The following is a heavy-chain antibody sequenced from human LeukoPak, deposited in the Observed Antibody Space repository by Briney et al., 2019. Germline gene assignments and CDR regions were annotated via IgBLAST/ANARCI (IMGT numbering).Heavy chain of an antibody. CDR3: AREPYSSYY. V-gene: IGHV1-2*02. J-gene: IGHJ4*02. Sequence: GASVKVSCKASGYNLTVYYMFWVRQAPGQGLEWMGWINPNSGGTNYAQKFQGRVTMARDTSINTAYMELSRLRSDDTAVYYCAREPYSSYYWGQGTLVTVSS. CDR2: INPNSGGT. D-gene: IGHD6-6*01. CDR1: GYNLTVYY.